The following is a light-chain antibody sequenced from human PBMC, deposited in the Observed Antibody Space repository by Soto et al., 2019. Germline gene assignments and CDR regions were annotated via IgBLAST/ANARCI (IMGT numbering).Light chain of an antibody. Sequence: EIVLTQSPGTLSLSPGERVTLSCRASQSVSSNYLAWYQLKLGQAPRLLIYGASTRATGIPDRFSDSGSGTDFTLTISRLEPEDFAVYYCQQYGDSPRTFGQGTKVEI. CDR2: GAS. J-gene: IGKJ1*01. CDR1: QSVSSNY. CDR3: QQYGDSPRT. V-gene: IGKV3-20*01.